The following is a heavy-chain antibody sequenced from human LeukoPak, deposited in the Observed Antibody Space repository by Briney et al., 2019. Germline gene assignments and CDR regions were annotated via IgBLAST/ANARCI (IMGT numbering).Heavy chain of an antibody. CDR2: IYTSGST. Sequence: SETLSLTCTVSGGSISSYYWSWIRQPAGKGLEWIGRIYTSGSTNYNPSLKSRVTMSVDTSKNQFSLKLSSVTAADTAVYYCASLVGYCSSTSCSKNFDYWGQGTLVTVSS. CDR3: ASLVGYCSSTSCSKNFDY. CDR1: GGSISSYY. V-gene: IGHV4-4*07. J-gene: IGHJ4*02. D-gene: IGHD2-2*01.